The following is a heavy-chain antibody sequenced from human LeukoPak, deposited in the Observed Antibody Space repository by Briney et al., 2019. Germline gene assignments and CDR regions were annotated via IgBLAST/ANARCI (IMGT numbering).Heavy chain of an antibody. CDR3: ARGGLQHWFDP. Sequence: ASVKVSCKAPGYTFTRYYMHWVRQAPGQGLEGMGIINPRGGSTSYAQKFQGRVTMTRDMSTSTVYMELSSLRSEDTGVYYCARGGLQHWFDPWGQGTLVTVSS. J-gene: IGHJ5*02. CDR2: INPRGGST. D-gene: IGHD3-16*01. V-gene: IGHV1-46*01. CDR1: GYTFTRYY.